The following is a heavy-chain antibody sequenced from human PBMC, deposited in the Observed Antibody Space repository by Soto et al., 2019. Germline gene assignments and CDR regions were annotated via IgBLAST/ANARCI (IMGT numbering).Heavy chain of an antibody. V-gene: IGHV4-59*08. Sequence: SETLSLTCPVSGGSISSYYWSWIRQPPGKGLEWIGYIYYSGSTNYNPSLKSRVTISVDTSKNQFSLKLSSVTAADTAVYYCARRYGDCFDHWGQGTQVTVSS. CDR3: ARRYGDCFDH. D-gene: IGHD4-17*01. CDR2: IYYSGST. CDR1: GGSISSYY. J-gene: IGHJ5*02.